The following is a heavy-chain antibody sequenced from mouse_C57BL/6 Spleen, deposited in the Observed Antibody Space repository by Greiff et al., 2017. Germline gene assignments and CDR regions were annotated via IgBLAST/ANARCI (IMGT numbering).Heavy chain of an antibody. D-gene: IGHD1-1*01. J-gene: IGHJ2*01. CDR1: GFNITDYY. Sequence: VQLQQSGAELVKPGASVKLSCTASGFNITDYYMHWVKQRTAQGLEWIGRIDPEDGETKYAPQFQGKATITADTSSNTAYLQLSSLTSEDTAVYYCARFYYGSSSDYWGQGTTLTVSS. CDR2: IDPEDGET. V-gene: IGHV14-2*01. CDR3: ARFYYGSSSDY.